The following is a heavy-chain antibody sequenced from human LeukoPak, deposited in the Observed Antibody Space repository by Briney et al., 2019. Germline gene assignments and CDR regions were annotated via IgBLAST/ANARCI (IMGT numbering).Heavy chain of an antibody. CDR2: ISGSGGST. CDR1: GFTFSSYA. V-gene: IGHV3-23*01. CDR3: ATGRTMVRGVILLSRYFDY. D-gene: IGHD3-10*01. Sequence: GGSLRLSCAASGFTFSSYAMSWVRQTPGKGLEWVSAISGSGGSTYYADSVKGRFTISRDNSKNTLFLQMNSLRVEDTAVYYCATGRTMVRGVILLSRYFDYWGQGTLVTVSS. J-gene: IGHJ4*02.